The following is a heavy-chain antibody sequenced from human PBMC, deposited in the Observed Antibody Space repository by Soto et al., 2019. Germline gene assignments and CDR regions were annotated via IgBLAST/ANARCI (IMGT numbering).Heavy chain of an antibody. CDR1: GFTFSSYA. J-gene: IGHJ3*02. V-gene: IGHV3-23*01. Sequence: GGSLRLSCAASGFTFSSYAMSWVRQAPGKGLEWVSAISGSGGSTYYADSVKGRFTISRDNSKNTLYLQMNSLRAEDTAVYYCAKVSGYCSSTSCPMDAFDIWGQGTMVTVSS. CDR3: AKVSGYCSSTSCPMDAFDI. D-gene: IGHD2-2*01. CDR2: ISGSGGST.